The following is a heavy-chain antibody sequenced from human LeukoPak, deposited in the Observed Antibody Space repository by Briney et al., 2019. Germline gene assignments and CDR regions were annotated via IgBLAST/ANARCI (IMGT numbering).Heavy chain of an antibody. CDR3: ARDKIVGASKFDY. J-gene: IGHJ4*02. D-gene: IGHD1-26*01. Sequence: GGSLRLSCAASGFTFSSYSMNWVRQAPGKGLEWVSSISSSSSYIYYADSVKGRFTISRDNAKNSLYLQMNSLRAEDTAIYYCARDKIVGASKFDYWGQGTLVTVSS. CDR2: ISSSSSYI. V-gene: IGHV3-21*01. CDR1: GFTFSSYS.